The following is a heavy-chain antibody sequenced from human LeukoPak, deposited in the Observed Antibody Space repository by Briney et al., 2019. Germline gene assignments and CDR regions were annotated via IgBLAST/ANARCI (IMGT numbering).Heavy chain of an antibody. V-gene: IGHV1-18*04. D-gene: IGHD3-10*01. CDR2: ISAYNGNT. Sequence: ASVKVSCKASGYTFTSYGISRVRQAPGQGLEWMGWISAYNGNTNYAQKLQGRVTMTTDTSTSTAYMELRSLRSDDTAVYYCARDPGGSGSYSWFDPWGQGTLVTVSS. J-gene: IGHJ5*02. CDR3: ARDPGGSGSYSWFDP. CDR1: GYTFTSYG.